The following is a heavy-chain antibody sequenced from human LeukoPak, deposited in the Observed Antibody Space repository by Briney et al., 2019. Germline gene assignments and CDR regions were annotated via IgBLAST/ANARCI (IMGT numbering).Heavy chain of an antibody. V-gene: IGHV4-34*01. J-gene: IGHJ3*02. CDR3: ARVRRFYYYDSSGGAFDI. D-gene: IGHD3-22*01. CDR1: GSSFHNYY. Sequence: PSETLSLTCAVYGSSFHNYYWTWIRQPPGKRLEWLGEIGHSGGTNYNPSLNSRVTISLDTSKNQFSLKLSSVTAADTAVYYCARVRRFYYYDSSGGAFDIWGQGTMVTVSS. CDR2: IGHSGGT.